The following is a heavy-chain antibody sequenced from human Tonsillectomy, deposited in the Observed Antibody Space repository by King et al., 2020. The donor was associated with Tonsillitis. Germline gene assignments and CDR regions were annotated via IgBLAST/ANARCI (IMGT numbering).Heavy chain of an antibody. CDR2: ISYSGST. CDR3: ATTTPPYYYYYMDV. CDR1: GGSISNAGYY. D-gene: IGHD1-1*01. J-gene: IGHJ6*03. V-gene: IGHV4-31*03. Sequence: QLQESGPGLVKPSQTLSLTCTVSGGSISNAGYYWSWIRQHPGKGLEWIGYISYSGSTFYNPSLKSRVTISVDTSTNHFSLRLSSVSAADTAVYYCATTTPPYYYYYMDVRGKGTTVTVSS.